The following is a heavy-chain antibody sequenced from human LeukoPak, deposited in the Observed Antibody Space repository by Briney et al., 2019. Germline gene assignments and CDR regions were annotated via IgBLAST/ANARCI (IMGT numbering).Heavy chain of an antibody. CDR1: GGSISSYY. CDR2: IHTSGST. Sequence: PSETLSLTCTVSGGSISSYYWSWIRQPAGKGLEWIGRIHTSGSTNYNPSLKSRVTMSVDTSKNQFSLKLSSVTAADTAVYYCAKEIYGDSTGGRFQQWGQGTLVTVSS. D-gene: IGHD4-17*01. V-gene: IGHV4-4*07. CDR3: AKEIYGDSTGGRFQQ. J-gene: IGHJ1*01.